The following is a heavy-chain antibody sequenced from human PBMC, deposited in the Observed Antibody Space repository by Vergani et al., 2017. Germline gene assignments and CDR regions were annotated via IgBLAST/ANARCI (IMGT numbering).Heavy chain of an antibody. CDR1: GGSISSYY. J-gene: IGHJ4*02. CDR2: IYYSGST. D-gene: IGHD6-13*01. CDR3: AYGAVYGSSWYYSYFDY. V-gene: IGHV4-59*01. Sequence: QVQLQESGPGLVKPSETLSLTCTVSGGSISSYYWSWIRQPPGKGLEWIGYIYYSGSTNYNPSLKSRVTISVDTSKNQFSLKLSSVTAADTAVYYCAYGAVYGSSWYYSYFDYWGQGTLVTVSS.